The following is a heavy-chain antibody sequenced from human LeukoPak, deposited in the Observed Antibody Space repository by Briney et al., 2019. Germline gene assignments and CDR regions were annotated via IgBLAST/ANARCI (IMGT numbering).Heavy chain of an antibody. J-gene: IGHJ5*02. V-gene: IGHV3-30*18. CDR1: GFTYSSYG. CDR3: AKDSEYQLLNNLFDP. Sequence: PGRSLRLSCAVSGFTYSSYGMQWVRQAPGKELEWVAVISYDGSNKYYADSVKGRFTISRDNSKNTLFLQMNSLRAEDTAVYYCAKDSEYQLLNNLFDPWGQGTLVTVSS. CDR2: ISYDGSNK. D-gene: IGHD2-2*01.